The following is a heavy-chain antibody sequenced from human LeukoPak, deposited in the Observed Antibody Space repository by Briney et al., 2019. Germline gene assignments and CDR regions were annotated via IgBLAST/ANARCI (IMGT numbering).Heavy chain of an antibody. CDR2: IYHSGST. D-gene: IGHD3-10*01. J-gene: IGHJ6*02. V-gene: IGHV4-30-2*01. CDR1: GGSISSGGYY. Sequence: PSETLSLTCTVSGGSISSGGYYWSWIRQPPGKGLEWIGYIYHSGSTYYNPSLKSRVTISVDRSKNQFSLKLSSVTAADTAVYYCARGGRFGEFYYGMDVWGQGTTVTVSS. CDR3: ARGGRFGEFYYGMDV.